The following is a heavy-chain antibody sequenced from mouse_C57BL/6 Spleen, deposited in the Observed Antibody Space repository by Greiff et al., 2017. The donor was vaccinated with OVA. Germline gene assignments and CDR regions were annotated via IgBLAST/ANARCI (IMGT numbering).Heavy chain of an antibody. Sequence: VQLQQSGAELVRPGASVKLSCKASGYTFTDYYINWVKQRPGQGLEWIARIYPGSGNTYYNEKFKGKATLTAEKSSSTAYMQLSSLTSEDSAVYFCARGPHSGSSYLYFDYWGQGTTLTVSS. CDR2: IYPGSGNT. CDR1: GYTFTDYY. D-gene: IGHD1-1*01. V-gene: IGHV1-76*01. J-gene: IGHJ2*01. CDR3: ARGPHSGSSYLYFDY.